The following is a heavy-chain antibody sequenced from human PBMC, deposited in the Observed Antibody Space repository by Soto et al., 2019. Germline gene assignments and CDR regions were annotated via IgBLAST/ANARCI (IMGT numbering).Heavy chain of an antibody. V-gene: IGHV2-5*01. CDR1: GFSLTSSGEG. J-gene: IGHJ6*04. CDR3: AHRGGVAATDDYDFALDV. CDR2: IYWNEDK. D-gene: IGHD6-25*01. Sequence: QITLKESGPTLVKPTQTLTLTCSFSGFSLTSSGEGVGWVRQAPGKTLEWLALIYWNEDKAYSPSLKIRLTISKDSTKKHVVLTMPNMDPVDTGTYFCAHRGGVAATDDYDFALDVWGSGTTVTVAS.